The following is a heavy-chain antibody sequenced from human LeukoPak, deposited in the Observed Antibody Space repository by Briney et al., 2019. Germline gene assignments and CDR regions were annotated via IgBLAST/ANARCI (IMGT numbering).Heavy chain of an antibody. CDR3: ARDRSSGWYVPGFDY. J-gene: IGHJ4*02. Sequence: SETLSLTCTVSGGSISSYYWSWIRQPPGKELEWIGYIYYSGSTNYNPSLKSRVTISVDTSKNQFSLKLSSVTAADTAVYYCARDRSSGWYVPGFDYWGQGTLVTVSS. D-gene: IGHD6-19*01. V-gene: IGHV4-59*01. CDR1: GGSISSYY. CDR2: IYYSGST.